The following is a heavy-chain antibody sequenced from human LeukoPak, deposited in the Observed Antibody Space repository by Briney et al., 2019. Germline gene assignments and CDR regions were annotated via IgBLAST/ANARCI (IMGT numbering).Heavy chain of an antibody. D-gene: IGHD3-22*01. V-gene: IGHV4-39*01. CDR3: ARSYYYDYRQIDY. Sequence: SETLSLTCTVSGDSISTSSYYWGWLRQPPGKGLEWLGSIYYSGSTYYNPSLKSRVTISVDTSKNQFSLNLYSVTAADTAVFYCARSYYYDYRQIDYWGQGTLVTVSS. CDR2: IYYSGST. CDR1: GDSISTSSYY. J-gene: IGHJ4*02.